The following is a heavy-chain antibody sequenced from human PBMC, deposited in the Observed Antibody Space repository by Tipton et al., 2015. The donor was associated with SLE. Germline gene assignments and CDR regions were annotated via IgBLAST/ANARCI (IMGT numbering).Heavy chain of an antibody. J-gene: IGHJ4*02. CDR3: ARFPTYHFDL. CDR1: GGSISSGSHW. CDR2: LYSWGSA. Sequence: TLSLTCTVSGGSISSGSHWWGWIRQPPGKGPEWIGTLYSWGSAYYNPSLQSRVTIPGDTSKSHFSLNLNSVTAADTAVYYCARFPTYHFDLWGQGTLVTVSS. D-gene: IGHD2-2*01. V-gene: IGHV4-39*07.